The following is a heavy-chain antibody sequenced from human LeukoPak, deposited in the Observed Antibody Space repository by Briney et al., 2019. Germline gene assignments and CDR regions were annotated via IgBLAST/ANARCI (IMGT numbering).Heavy chain of an antibody. V-gene: IGHV3-21*01. CDR1: GFTFSSYS. CDR3: ARTSENDYDAFDI. Sequence: GGSLRLSCAASGFTFSSYSMNWVRQAPGKGLEWVSSISSSSSYIYYADSVKGRFTISRDNAKNSLYLQMNSLRAEDTAVYYCARTSENDYDAFDIWGQGTMVTVSS. J-gene: IGHJ3*02. D-gene: IGHD1-1*01. CDR2: ISSSSSYI.